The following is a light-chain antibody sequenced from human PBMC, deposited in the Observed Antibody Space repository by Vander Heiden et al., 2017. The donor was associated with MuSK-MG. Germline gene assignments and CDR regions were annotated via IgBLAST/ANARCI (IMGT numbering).Light chain of an antibody. CDR2: AAS. CDR3: QQSDSTPR. V-gene: IGKV1-39*01. Sequence: DIQMTQSPSSLSASVGDRVTITCRASQSISSYLNWYQQKPGKAPKLLIYAASSLQSGVPSRFSGSGSGTDFTLTISSLQPEDFATYSCQQSDSTPRFGQGTKLEIK. J-gene: IGKJ2*03. CDR1: QSISSY.